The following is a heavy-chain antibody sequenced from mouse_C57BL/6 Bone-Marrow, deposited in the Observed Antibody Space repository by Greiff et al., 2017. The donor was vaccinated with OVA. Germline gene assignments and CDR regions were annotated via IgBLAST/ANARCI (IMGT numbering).Heavy chain of an antibody. D-gene: IGHD1-1*01. CDR2: INPSSGYT. CDR1: GYTFTSYT. Sequence: VQLVESGAELARPGASVKMSCKASGYTFTSYTMHWVKQRPGQGLEWIGYINPSSGYTKYNQKFKDKATLTADKSSSTAYMQLSSLTSEDSAVYYCARPFTTVVATSYYAMDYWGQGTSVTVSS. V-gene: IGHV1-4*01. J-gene: IGHJ4*01. CDR3: ARPFTTVVATSYYAMDY.